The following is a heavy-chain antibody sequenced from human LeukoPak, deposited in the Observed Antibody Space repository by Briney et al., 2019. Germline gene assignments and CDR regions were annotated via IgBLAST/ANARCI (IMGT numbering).Heavy chain of an antibody. D-gene: IGHD3-22*01. Sequence: SVKVSCKASGGTFSSYAISWVRQAPGQGLEWMGGIIPIFGTANYAQKFQGRVTITADESTSTAYMELSSLRSEDTAVYYCARVYYDSSGYPGTYYYYYGMDVWGQGTTVTVSS. CDR3: ARVYYDSSGYPGTYYYYYGMDV. CDR1: GGTFSSYA. J-gene: IGHJ6*02. V-gene: IGHV1-69*13. CDR2: IIPIFGTA.